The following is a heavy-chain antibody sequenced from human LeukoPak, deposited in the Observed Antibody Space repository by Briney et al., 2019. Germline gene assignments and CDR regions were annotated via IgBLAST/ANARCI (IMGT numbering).Heavy chain of an antibody. CDR3: APRGDIEHSYVYGKWFDP. Sequence: SETLSLTCAVYGGSFSAYYWTWIRQPPGKGLEWIGEINHSGSSNYNSSLRSRVTITVDTTYKQFSLRLSSVTTADTAVYYCAPRGDIEHSYVYGKWFDPWGEGTRVTVSS. CDR2: INHSGSS. CDR1: GGSFSAYY. D-gene: IGHD5-18*01. V-gene: IGHV4-34*01. J-gene: IGHJ5*02.